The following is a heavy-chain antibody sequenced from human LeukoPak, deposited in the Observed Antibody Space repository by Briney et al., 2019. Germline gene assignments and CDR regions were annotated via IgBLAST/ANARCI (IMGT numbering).Heavy chain of an antibody. V-gene: IGHV4-30-2*01. CDR1: GGSISSGGYS. CDR3: ARVKGRAGTHFGY. Sequence: PSQTLSLTCAVSGGSISSGGYSWSWIRQPPGKGLEWIGYIYHSGSTYYNPSLKSRVTISVDRSKNQFSLKLSSVTAADTAVYYCARVKGRAGTHFGYWGQGTLVTVSS. J-gene: IGHJ4*02. D-gene: IGHD6-19*01. CDR2: IYHSGST.